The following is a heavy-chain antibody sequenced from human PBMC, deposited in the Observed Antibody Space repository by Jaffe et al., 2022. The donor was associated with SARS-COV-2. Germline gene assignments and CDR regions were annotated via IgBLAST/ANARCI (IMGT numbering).Heavy chain of an antibody. CDR1: GFSLSTGGLG. CDR3: ARYYYGSGIHDSRPFDY. V-gene: IGHV2-5*02. D-gene: IGHD3-10*01. J-gene: IGHJ4*02. CDR2: IYWDDDR. Sequence: QITLKESGPTLVKPTQTLTLTCSFSGFSLSTGGLGVGWIRQPPGKALEWLALIYWDDDRRFNPSLKNRLTITKDTSKNQVVLSMSNLDPVDTATYFCARYYYGSGIHDSRPFDYWGQGALVTVSS.